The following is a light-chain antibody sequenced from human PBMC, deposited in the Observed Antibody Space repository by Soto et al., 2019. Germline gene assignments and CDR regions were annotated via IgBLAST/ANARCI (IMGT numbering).Light chain of an antibody. CDR3: QQLNSYPRT. CDR2: AAS. J-gene: IGKJ2*02. V-gene: IGKV1-9*01. Sequence: DIQLTQTPSFQSASVGDRVTITCRASQGINSYLAWYQQKPGKAPKLLIYAASTLQSGVPSRFSGSGSGTEFTLTISSLQPEDFATYYCQQLNSYPRTFGQGTKLEIK. CDR1: QGINSY.